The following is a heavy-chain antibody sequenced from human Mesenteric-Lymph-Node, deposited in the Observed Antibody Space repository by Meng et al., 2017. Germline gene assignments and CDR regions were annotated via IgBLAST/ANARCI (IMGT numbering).Heavy chain of an antibody. V-gene: IGHV1-69*05. J-gene: IGHJ4*02. Sequence: SVKVSCKSSGATFNSYAISWVRQAPGQGLEWMGGIITISGTTNYAQKFQGRVTITTDESTSTAYMELSSLRSEDTAVYYCASYYGQYYFDYWGQGTLVTVSS. CDR3: ASYYGQYYFDY. CDR1: GATFNSYA. CDR2: IITISGTT. D-gene: IGHD3-22*01.